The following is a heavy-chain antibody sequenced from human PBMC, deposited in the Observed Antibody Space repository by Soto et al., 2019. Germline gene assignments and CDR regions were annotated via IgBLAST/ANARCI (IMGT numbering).Heavy chain of an antibody. V-gene: IGHV3-30-3*01. D-gene: IGHD2-21*02. CDR3: ARDPRWGDLYGMDV. CDR2: ISYDGSNK. J-gene: IGHJ6*02. CDR1: GFTFSSYA. Sequence: PGGSLRLSCAASGFTFSSYAMHWVRQAPGKGLEWVAVISYDGSNKYYADSVKGRFTISRDNSKNTLYLQMNSLRAEDTAVYYCARDPRWGDLYGMDVWGQGTTVTVSS.